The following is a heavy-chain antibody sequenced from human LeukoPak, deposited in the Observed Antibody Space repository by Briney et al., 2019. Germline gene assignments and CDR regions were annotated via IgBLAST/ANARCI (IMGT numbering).Heavy chain of an antibody. CDR2: ISSSGSNI. CDR1: GFTFSDYY. J-gene: IGHJ4*02. D-gene: IGHD1-26*01. V-gene: IGHV3-11*04. Sequence: TGGSLRLSCAASGFTFSDYYMSWIRQAPGKGLEWVSYISSSGSNIYYADSVKGRFTISRDNAKNSLYLQMNSLRAEDTAVYYCARDFLGIVGATSVGFYFDYWGQGTLVTVSS. CDR3: ARDFLGIVGATSVGFYFDY.